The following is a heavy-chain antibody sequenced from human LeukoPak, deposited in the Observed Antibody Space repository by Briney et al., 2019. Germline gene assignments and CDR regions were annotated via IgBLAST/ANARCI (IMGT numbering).Heavy chain of an antibody. CDR3: ASGGYLDYFDY. CDR1: GFTFSSYG. J-gene: IGHJ4*02. V-gene: IGHV3-33*01. CDR2: IWYDGSNK. D-gene: IGHD3-10*01. Sequence: GRSLRLSCAASGFTFSSYGMHWVRQAPGKGLEWVAVIWYDGSNKYYADSVKGRFTISRDNSKNTLYLQMNSLRAEDTAVYYCASGGYLDYFDYWGQGTLVTVSS.